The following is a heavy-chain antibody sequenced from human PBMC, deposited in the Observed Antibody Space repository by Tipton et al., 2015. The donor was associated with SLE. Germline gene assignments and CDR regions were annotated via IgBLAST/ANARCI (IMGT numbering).Heavy chain of an antibody. CDR3: ARAVRYYASGTYPYFYYFMDL. V-gene: IGHV4-39*02. D-gene: IGHD3-10*01. Sequence: TLSLTCTVSGGSITSSSYYWGWIRQPPGKGLEWIGSFFYSESTYYYNPSLKSRITMFLDTSKNHFSLKLSSVTAADTAVYYCARAVRYYASGTYPYFYYFMDLWGKGTTVTVS. J-gene: IGHJ6*03. CDR1: GGSITSSSYY. CDR2: FFYSESTY.